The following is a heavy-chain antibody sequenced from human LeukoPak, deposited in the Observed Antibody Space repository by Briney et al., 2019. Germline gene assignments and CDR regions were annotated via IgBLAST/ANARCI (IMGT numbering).Heavy chain of an antibody. CDR3: AAQSGGSPNPYYYYMDV. D-gene: IGHD2-15*01. Sequence: ASVKVSCKVSGYTLTELSMHWVRQAPGKGLEWMGGFDPEDGETIYAQKFQGRVTMTEDTSTDTAYMELSSLRSEDTAVYYCAAQSGGSPNPYYYYMDVWGKGTTVTVSS. V-gene: IGHV1-24*01. CDR2: FDPEDGET. J-gene: IGHJ6*03. CDR1: GYTLTELS.